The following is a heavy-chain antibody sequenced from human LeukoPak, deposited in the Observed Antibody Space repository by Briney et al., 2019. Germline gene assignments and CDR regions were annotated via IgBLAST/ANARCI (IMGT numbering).Heavy chain of an antibody. CDR3: VVTTYYSASGTMKYNWYEP. J-gene: IGHJ5*02. CDR1: ESIFTDCF. Sequence: ASVKVSCKTSESIFTDCFLHWGRQAPGQGPEWMGWIKPDNGGTHSAHQFQGRVTMTRDTSVSTAYMELTRLRSDDTAVYYCVVTTYYSASGTMKYNWYEPWGQGTLVTVSS. D-gene: IGHD3-10*01. CDR2: IKPDNGGT. V-gene: IGHV1-2*07.